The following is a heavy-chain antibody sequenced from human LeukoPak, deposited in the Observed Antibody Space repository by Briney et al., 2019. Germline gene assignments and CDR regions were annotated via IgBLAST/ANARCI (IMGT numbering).Heavy chain of an antibody. J-gene: IGHJ4*02. Sequence: GGSLRLSCAASGFTFSDYYMSWIRQAPGKGLEWVSYISSSGSTIYYADSVKGRFTISRDNAKNSLYLQMNSLRAEDTAVYYCASRHYDILTGYYNVFNYWGQGTLATVSS. CDR2: ISSSGSTI. V-gene: IGHV3-11*01. D-gene: IGHD3-9*01. CDR3: ASRHYDILTGYYNVFNY. CDR1: GFTFSDYY.